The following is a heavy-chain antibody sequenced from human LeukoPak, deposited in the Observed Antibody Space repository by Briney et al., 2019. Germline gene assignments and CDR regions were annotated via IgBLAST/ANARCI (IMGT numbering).Heavy chain of an antibody. CDR3: AKDAQRGFDYSNSLDK. J-gene: IGHJ4*02. D-gene: IGHD4-11*01. V-gene: IGHV3-33*06. CDR2: IWSDGTNT. Sequence: GRSLRLSCATSGFTFSHYGMHWVHQATGKGLEWVAVIWSDGTNTYYGDPVKGRFTISRDNFQRTVYLQMNSLRAEDTAVYYCAKDAQRGFDYSNSLDKWGQGTLVTVSA. CDR1: GFTFSHYG.